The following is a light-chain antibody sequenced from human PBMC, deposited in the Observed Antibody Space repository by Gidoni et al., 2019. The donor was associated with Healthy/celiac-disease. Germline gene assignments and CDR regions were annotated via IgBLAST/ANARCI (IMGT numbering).Light chain of an antibody. CDR1: QDISNY. J-gene: IGKJ4*01. V-gene: IGKV1-33*01. CDR2: GAS. Sequence: SQITQSPAFLSASLGDRVNITSQASQDISNYLSWYQQKPGKAPKLLIYGASDLETGVASRFRRCASGTDFPFTISSLQPEDIATYDCQQYDNLLLTFGGGTRVETK. CDR3: QQYDNLLLT.